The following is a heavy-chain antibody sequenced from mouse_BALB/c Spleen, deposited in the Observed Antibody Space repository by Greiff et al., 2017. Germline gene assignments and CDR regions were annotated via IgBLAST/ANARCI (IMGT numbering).Heavy chain of an antibody. V-gene: IGHV1-84*02. CDR1: GYTFTDYY. CDR2: IYPGSGNT. Sequence: QVHVKQSGPELVKPGASVKISCKASGYTFTDYYINWVKQKPGQGLEWIGWIYPGSGNTKYNEKFKGKATLTVDTSSSTAYMQLSSLTSEDTAVYFCARSVYDGYLYWGQGTTLTVSS. J-gene: IGHJ2*01. D-gene: IGHD2-3*01. CDR3: ARSVYDGYLY.